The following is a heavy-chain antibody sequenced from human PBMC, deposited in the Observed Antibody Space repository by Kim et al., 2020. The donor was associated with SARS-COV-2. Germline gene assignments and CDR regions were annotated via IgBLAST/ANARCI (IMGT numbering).Heavy chain of an antibody. CDR3: AWGEDYYDSSKDGPIGSEYFQH. CDR1: GFTVSSNY. Sequence: GGSLRLSCAASGFTVSSNYMSWVRQAPGKGLEWVSVIYSGGSTYYADSVKGRFTISRDNSKNTLYLQMNSLRAEDTAVYYCAWGEDYYDSSKDGPIGSEYFQHWGQGTLVTVSS. D-gene: IGHD3-22*01. J-gene: IGHJ1*01. V-gene: IGHV3-53*01. CDR2: IYSGGST.